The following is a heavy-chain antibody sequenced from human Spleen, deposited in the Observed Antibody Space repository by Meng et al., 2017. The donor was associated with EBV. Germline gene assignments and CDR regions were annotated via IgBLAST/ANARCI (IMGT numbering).Heavy chain of an antibody. CDR1: GDSITSGCYS. Sequence: QVQLQESGSGLVRPSQTLSLTCTVSGDSITSGCYSWTWIRQTPGKGLEWIGNIYHSGTTYYNPSLKSRVTLSVDTSANQFSLKLTSLTAADTAVYYCARDQPGWFDPWGQGTLVTVSS. CDR2: IYHSGTT. D-gene: IGHD1-14*01. V-gene: IGHV4-30-2*01. J-gene: IGHJ5*02. CDR3: ARDQPGWFDP.